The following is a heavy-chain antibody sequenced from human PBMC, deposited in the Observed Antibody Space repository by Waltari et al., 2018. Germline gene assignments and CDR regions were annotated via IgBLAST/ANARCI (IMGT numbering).Heavy chain of an antibody. J-gene: IGHJ6*02. Sequence: QVQLQASGPGLVKPSETLSLTCTVSGGPISSYYWSWIRQPPGKGLEWIGYIYYSGSTNYNPSLKSRVTISVDTSKNQFSLKLSSVTAADTAVYYCARSTYLRRYGMDVWGQGTTVTVSS. V-gene: IGHV4-59*08. D-gene: IGHD2-21*01. CDR2: IYYSGST. CDR3: ARSTYLRRYGMDV. CDR1: GGPISSYY.